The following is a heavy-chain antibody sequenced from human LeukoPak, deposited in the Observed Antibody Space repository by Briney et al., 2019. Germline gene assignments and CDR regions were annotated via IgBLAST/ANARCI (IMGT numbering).Heavy chain of an antibody. CDR2: IIPILGIA. CDR1: GGTFSSYA. V-gene: IGHV1-69*04. CDR3: ARFLTGTTRGGGDY. Sequence: SVKVSCKASGGTFSSYAISWVRQAPGQGLEWMGRIIPILGIANYAQKFQGRVMITADKSTSTAYMELSSLRSDDTAVYYCARFLTGTTRGGGDYWGQGTLVTVSS. J-gene: IGHJ4*02. D-gene: IGHD1-7*01.